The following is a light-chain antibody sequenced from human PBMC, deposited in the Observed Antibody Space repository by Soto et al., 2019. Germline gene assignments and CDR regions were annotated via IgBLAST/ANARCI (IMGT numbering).Light chain of an antibody. CDR3: QQYTNTNNPWM. CDR2: DAS. Sequence: DIRVTQSPPTLSASVGDRVTITCRASQTIATWMAWYQQKPGKAPKLLVYDASTLQSGVATRFSGSGSGTEFTLIISGLQPEDSATYYCQQYTNTNNPWMFGQGT. J-gene: IGKJ2*01. CDR1: QTIATW. V-gene: IGKV1-5*01.